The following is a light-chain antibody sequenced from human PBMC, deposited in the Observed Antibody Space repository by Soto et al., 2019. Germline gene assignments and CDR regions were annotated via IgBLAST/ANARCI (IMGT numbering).Light chain of an antibody. Sequence: DIQMTQSPSTLSASVGDRVTITCRASQSISSWLAWYQQKPGKAPKLLIYKASSLESGVPSRFSGSGSGTEFTLTISSLQPDDFATYYCQQYHSYPSMYTFGQGTKLEIK. CDR3: QQYHSYPSMYT. J-gene: IGKJ2*01. V-gene: IGKV1-5*03. CDR2: KAS. CDR1: QSISSW.